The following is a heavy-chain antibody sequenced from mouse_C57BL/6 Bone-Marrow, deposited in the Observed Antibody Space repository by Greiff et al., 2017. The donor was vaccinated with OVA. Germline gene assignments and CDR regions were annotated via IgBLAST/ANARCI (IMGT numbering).Heavy chain of an antibody. CDR1: GYTFTEYT. CDR2: FYPGSGSI. V-gene: IGHV1-62-2*01. J-gene: IGHJ4*01. D-gene: IGHD2-10*01. Sequence: QVQLQQSGAELVKPGASVKLSCKASGYTFTEYTIHWVKQRSGQGLECIGWFYPGSGSIKYNEKFKDKATLTENKSSITVYMELSRLTSEDSAVYFCARHALLFMDYWGQGTSVTVSS. CDR3: ARHALLFMDY.